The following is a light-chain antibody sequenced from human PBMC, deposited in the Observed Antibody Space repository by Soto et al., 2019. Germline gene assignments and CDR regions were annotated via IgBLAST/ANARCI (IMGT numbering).Light chain of an antibody. CDR3: QHYGTSPIT. V-gene: IGKV3-20*01. CDR1: QTVINNQ. Sequence: IVLRKSLGTLSFYPGERATLSCRASQTVINNQLAWYQQKPGQAPRLLIYGASNRATGIPDRFSGSGSGTDFTLTISRLEPEDFAVYYCQHYGTSPITFGQGTRLEIK. J-gene: IGKJ5*01. CDR2: GAS.